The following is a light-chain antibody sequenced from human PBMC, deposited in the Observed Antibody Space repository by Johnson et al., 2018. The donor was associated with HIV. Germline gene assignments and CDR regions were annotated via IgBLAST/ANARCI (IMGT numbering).Light chain of an antibody. CDR2: ENN. J-gene: IGLJ1*01. CDR3: GTGDSSLLAV. V-gene: IGLV1-51*02. Sequence: QSVLTQPPSVSAAPGQKVTISCSGSSSNIGNNYVSWYQQLPGTAPKLLIYENNKRPSGIPDRFSGSTSGTSATLGITGLQTGDEADYYCGTGDSSLLAVFGTGTKVTVL. CDR1: SSNIGNNY.